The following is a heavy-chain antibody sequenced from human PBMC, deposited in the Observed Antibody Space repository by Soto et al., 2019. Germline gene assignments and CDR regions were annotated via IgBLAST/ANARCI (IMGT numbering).Heavy chain of an antibody. CDR2: IYHTGTT. CDR1: GGSIKRGDYF. Sequence: SETLSLTCTVSGGSIKRGDYFWTWIRPPPGKGLEWIGYIYHTGTTYYNMSLKSRVTISVDRSKNQFSLKLSSVTAADTAVYYCARGINYYDSSGDSWFDPWGQGTLVTVSS. D-gene: IGHD3-22*01. J-gene: IGHJ5*02. V-gene: IGHV4-30-2*01. CDR3: ARGINYYDSSGDSWFDP.